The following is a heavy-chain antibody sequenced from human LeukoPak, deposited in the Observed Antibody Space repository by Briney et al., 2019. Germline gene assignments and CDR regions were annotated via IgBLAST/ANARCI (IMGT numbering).Heavy chain of an antibody. V-gene: IGHV4-34*01. CDR2: INHSGST. CDR1: GGSFSGYY. J-gene: IGHJ4*02. CDR3: ARRSITIFGVVSLEYYFDY. Sequence: SETLSLTCAVYGGSFSGYYWSWIRQPPGKGLEWVGEINHSGSTYYNPSLKSRVTISVDTSKNQFSLKLSSVTAADTAVYYCARRSITIFGVVSLEYYFDYWGQGTLVTVSS. D-gene: IGHD3-3*01.